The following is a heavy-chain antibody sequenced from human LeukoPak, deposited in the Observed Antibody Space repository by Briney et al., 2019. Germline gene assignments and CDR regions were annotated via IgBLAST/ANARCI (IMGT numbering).Heavy chain of an antibody. CDR2: ISGSGGST. J-gene: IGHJ5*02. Sequence: ASVKVSCKASGGTFSSYAMSWVRQAPGKGLEWVSAISGSGGSTYYADSVKGRFTISRDNSKNTLYLQMNSLRAEDTAVYYCAKVSSSTRTRAFDPWGQGTLVTVSS. D-gene: IGHD6-13*01. V-gene: IGHV3-23*01. CDR3: AKVSSSTRTRAFDP. CDR1: GGTFSSYA.